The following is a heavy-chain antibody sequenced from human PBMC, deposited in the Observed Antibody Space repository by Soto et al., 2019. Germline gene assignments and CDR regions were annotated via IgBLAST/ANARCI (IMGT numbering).Heavy chain of an antibody. CDR3: ARGTLQWLRIYYYYYGMDV. J-gene: IGHJ6*02. Sequence: SETLSLTCTVAGGSISSGGYYCSWIRQHPGKGLEWIGYIYYSGSTYYNPSLKSRVTISVDTSKNQFSLKLSSVTAADTAVYYCARGTLQWLRIYYYYYGMDVWGQGTTVTVSS. CDR1: GGSISSGGYY. D-gene: IGHD5-12*01. CDR2: IYYSGST. V-gene: IGHV4-31*03.